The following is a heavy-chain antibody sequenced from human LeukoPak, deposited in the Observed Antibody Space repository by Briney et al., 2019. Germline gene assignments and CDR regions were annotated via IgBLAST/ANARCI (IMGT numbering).Heavy chain of an antibody. D-gene: IGHD6-13*01. J-gene: IGHJ6*02. V-gene: IGHV1-69*05. CDR1: GGTFSSYA. CDR3: AAGYTNSSSWYWDYYYYYGMDV. CDR2: IIPIFGTA. Sequence: GASVKVSCKSSGGTFSSYAISWVRQAPGQGLEWMGGIIPIFGTANYAQKFQGRVTITTDESTSTAYMELSSLRSEDTAVYYCAAGYTNSSSWYWDYYYYYGMDVWGQGTTVTVSS.